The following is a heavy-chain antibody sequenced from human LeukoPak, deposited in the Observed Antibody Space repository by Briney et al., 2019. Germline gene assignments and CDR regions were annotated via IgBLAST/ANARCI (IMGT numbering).Heavy chain of an antibody. Sequence: GGSLRLSCAASGFTFSSYAMHWVRQAPGKGLEWVAVISYDGSNKYYADSVKGRFTISRDDAKNSLYLQMNSLRAEDTAVYYCARDLKGPFHYGMDVWGQWTTVTVSS. J-gene: IGHJ6*02. CDR2: ISYDGSNK. V-gene: IGHV3-30-3*01. D-gene: IGHD3-9*01. CDR1: GFTFSSYA. CDR3: ARDLKGPFHYGMDV.